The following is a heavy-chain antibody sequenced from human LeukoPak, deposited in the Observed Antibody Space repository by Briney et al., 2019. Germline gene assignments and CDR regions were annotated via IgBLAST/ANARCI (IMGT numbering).Heavy chain of an antibody. CDR2: VFYRGRT. J-gene: IGHJ4*02. CDR3: ARHSNSGSFDFDS. V-gene: IGHV4-39*01. D-gene: IGHD1-26*01. Sequence: SETLSLTCTASGGSISNDNYYWGWIRQPPGKGLEWIGSVFYRGRTFSHPSLKSRVTISLHTSENQFSLKLTSVTAPDTAVYYCARHSNSGSFDFDSWGQGTLVTVSS. CDR1: GGSISNDNYY.